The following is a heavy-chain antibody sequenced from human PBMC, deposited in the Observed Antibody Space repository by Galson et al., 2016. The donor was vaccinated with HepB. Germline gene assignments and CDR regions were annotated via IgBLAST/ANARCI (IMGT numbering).Heavy chain of an antibody. CDR3: ARGGGKTSTMDV. J-gene: IGHJ6*02. D-gene: IGHD3-16*01. CDR1: GYTLTSYY. V-gene: IGHV1-46*04. Sequence: QSGAEVKRPGASVKVSCKASGYTLTSYYMNWVRQAPGQGLEWMGMINPTGGSTTYAQKLQGRVTMTRDTSTSTAYMEVSSLRTEDTAVYYWARGGGKTSTMDVWGQGTTVTVSS. CDR2: INPTGGST.